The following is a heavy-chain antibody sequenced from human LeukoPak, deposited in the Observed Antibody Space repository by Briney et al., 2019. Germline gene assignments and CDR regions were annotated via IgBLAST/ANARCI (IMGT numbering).Heavy chain of an antibody. J-gene: IGHJ5*02. CDR3: ARDGGYCGGDCLGWFDP. CDR2: IIPIFGTA. Sequence: ASVKVSCKASGGTFSSYAISWVRQAPGQGLEWMGGIIPIFGTANYALKFQGRVTITTDESTSTAYMELSSLRSEDTAVYYCARDGGYCGGDCLGWFDPWGQGTLVTVSS. CDR1: GGTFSSYA. V-gene: IGHV1-69*05. D-gene: IGHD2-21*02.